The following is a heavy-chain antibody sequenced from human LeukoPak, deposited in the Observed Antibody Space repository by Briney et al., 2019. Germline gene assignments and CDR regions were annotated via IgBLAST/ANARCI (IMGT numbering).Heavy chain of an antibody. D-gene: IGHD1-26*01. CDR2: INPSGGST. J-gene: IGHJ3*02. Sequence: ASVKVSCKASGYTFTSYYMHWVRQAPGQGLERMGIINPSGGSTSYAQKFQGRVTMTRDMSTSTVYMELSSLRSEDTAVYYCARRGSYLAAFDIWGQGTMVTVSS. V-gene: IGHV1-46*01. CDR3: ARRGSYLAAFDI. CDR1: GYTFTSYY.